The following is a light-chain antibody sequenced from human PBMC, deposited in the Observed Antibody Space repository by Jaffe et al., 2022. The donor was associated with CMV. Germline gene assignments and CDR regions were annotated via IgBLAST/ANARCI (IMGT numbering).Light chain of an antibody. Sequence: EIVLTQSPATLSLSPGEGATLSCWASQSVDKYLAWYQQKPGQAPRLLIYGASNRATGIPARFSGSGSGTDFTLTISSLEPEDFAFYYCQQRKSWPITFGQGTRLEIK. CDR1: QSVDKY. V-gene: IGKV3-11*01. CDR3: QQRKSWPIT. J-gene: IGKJ5*01. CDR2: GAS.